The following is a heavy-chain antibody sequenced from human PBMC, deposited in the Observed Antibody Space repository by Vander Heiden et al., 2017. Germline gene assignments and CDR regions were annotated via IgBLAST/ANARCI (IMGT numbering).Heavy chain of an antibody. CDR2: INWNSGRI. D-gene: IGHD1-26*01. V-gene: IGHV3-9*01. CDR3: IKETSAGGADV. Sequence: ELKLVESAGDLVQPGGSLRLSFAASGFTFPDYSMHWVRQVPGKGLQWVSGINWNSGRIGYADSVKGRFTISRDNAKNSLYLQMNSLRGEDTALYYCIKETSAGGADVWGQGTTVTVSS. CDR1: GFTFPDYS. J-gene: IGHJ6*02.